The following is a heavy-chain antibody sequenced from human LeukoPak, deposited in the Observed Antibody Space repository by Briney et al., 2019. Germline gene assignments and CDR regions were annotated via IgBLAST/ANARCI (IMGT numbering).Heavy chain of an antibody. J-gene: IGHJ5*02. V-gene: IGHV4-38-2*02. Sequence: SETLSLTCNVSGFSLTIGYFWGWIRQPPGKGLEWIGEINHSGSTNYNPSLKSRVTISVDTSKNQFSLKLSSVTAADTAVYYCARRRARSGWLGLEYRWFDPWGQGTLVTVSS. CDR1: GFSLTIGYF. D-gene: IGHD6-19*01. CDR3: ARRRARSGWLGLEYRWFDP. CDR2: INHSGST.